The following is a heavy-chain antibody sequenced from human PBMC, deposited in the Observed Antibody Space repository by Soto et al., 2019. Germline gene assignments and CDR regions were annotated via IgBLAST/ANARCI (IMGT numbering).Heavy chain of an antibody. CDR1: GFTFSSYW. J-gene: IGHJ4*02. CDR2: INTDESST. CDR3: ARRGPVTGLAY. Sequence: EVQLVESGGGLVQPGGSLRLSCAASGFTFSSYWMHWVRQAPGKGLVWVSRINTDESSTTYADSVKGRFTISRDNAKNKLYLQMNSLRAEDTAVYYCARRGPVTGLAYWGQGTLVTVSS. D-gene: IGHD1-20*01. V-gene: IGHV3-74*01.